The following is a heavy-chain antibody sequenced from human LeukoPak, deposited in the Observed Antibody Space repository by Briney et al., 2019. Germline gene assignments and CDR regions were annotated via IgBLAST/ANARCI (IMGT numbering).Heavy chain of an antibody. CDR3: ARVYYDFWSGYH. V-gene: IGHV3-23*01. Sequence: GGSLRLSCAASGFTFSSYAMSWVRQAPGNGLDWVSAISGSGGSTYYADSVKGRFTISRDNSKNTLYLQMNSLRAEDTAVYYCARVYYDFWSGYHWGQGTLATVSS. CDR1: GFTFSSYA. J-gene: IGHJ5*02. D-gene: IGHD3-3*01. CDR2: ISGSGGST.